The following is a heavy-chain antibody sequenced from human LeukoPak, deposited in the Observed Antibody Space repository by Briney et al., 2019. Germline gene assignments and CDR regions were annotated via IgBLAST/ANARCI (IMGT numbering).Heavy chain of an antibody. V-gene: IGHV3-21*01. D-gene: IGHD5-24*01. CDR1: GFTFSSYS. J-gene: IGHJ4*02. CDR2: ISSSSSYI. CDR3: ARGATIFPVAWTGCPDY. Sequence: PGGSLRLSCAASGFTFSSYSMNWVRQAPGKGLEWVSSISSSSSYIYYADSVKGRFTISRDNAKNSLYLQMNSLRAEDTAVYYCARGATIFPVAWTGCPDYWGQGTLVTVSS.